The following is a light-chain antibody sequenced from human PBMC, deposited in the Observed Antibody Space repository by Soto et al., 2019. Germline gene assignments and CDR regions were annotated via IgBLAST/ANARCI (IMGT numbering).Light chain of an antibody. CDR1: QSVSSN. CDR2: GAS. CDR3: QQYNDWPPLT. J-gene: IGKJ3*01. Sequence: EIVMTQSPATLSVSPGERATLSCRASQSVSSNLAWYQQKPGQAPRLLIYGASTRATGIPARFSGRGSGTEFTLTICSLQSEDFAVYYCQQYNDWPPLTFGTGTKVDIK. V-gene: IGKV3-15*01.